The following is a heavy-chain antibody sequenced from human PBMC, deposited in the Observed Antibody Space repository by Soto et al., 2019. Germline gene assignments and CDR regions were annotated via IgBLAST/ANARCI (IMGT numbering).Heavy chain of an antibody. Sequence: QVQLVQSGAEVKKPGASVKVSCKASGYTFTSYDINWVRQATGQGLEWMGWMNPNSGNTGYAQKFQGRVTMTRNTSISTAYMELSSLRSENTAVYYCARLVAAGRNYYYGMDVWGQGTTVTFSS. V-gene: IGHV1-8*01. D-gene: IGHD6-13*01. CDR3: ARLVAAGRNYYYGMDV. J-gene: IGHJ6*02. CDR2: MNPNSGNT. CDR1: GYTFTSYD.